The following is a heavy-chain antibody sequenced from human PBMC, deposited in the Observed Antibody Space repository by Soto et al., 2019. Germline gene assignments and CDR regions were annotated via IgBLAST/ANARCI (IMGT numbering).Heavy chain of an antibody. D-gene: IGHD3-22*01. CDR3: AADYSDSSGYYY. Sequence: QVQLVQSGAEVKQPGSSVKVSCKASGGTFSSYAISWVRQAPGQGLEWMGGIIPIFGTANYAQKFQGRVTITAEESTSTAYIDLSSLRSEDTAVYYCAADYSDSSGYYYWGQGTLVTVS. V-gene: IGHV1-69*12. CDR2: IIPIFGTA. CDR1: GGTFSSYA. J-gene: IGHJ4*02.